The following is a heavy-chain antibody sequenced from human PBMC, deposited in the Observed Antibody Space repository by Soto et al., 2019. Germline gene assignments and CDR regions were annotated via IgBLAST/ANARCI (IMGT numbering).Heavy chain of an antibody. J-gene: IGHJ4*02. CDR2: ISGSGGRT. D-gene: IGHD6-13*01. CDR3: AKDQGSSWYEIDY. CDR1: GFTFSNYA. Sequence: EVQLLESGGGLVQPGGSLRLSCAASGFTFSNYAVTWVRQAPGKGLEWVSTISGSGGRTYYADSVKGRFTISRGNSKNTLYLQMNRLRAEDTAVYYCAKDQGSSWYEIDYWGQGTLVTVSS. V-gene: IGHV3-23*01.